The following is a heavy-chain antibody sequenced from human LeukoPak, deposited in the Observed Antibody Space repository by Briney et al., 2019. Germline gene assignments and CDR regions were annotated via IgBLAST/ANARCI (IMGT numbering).Heavy chain of an antibody. CDR2: IYTSGST. J-gene: IGHJ4*02. CDR3: ARGWGPAYCGGDCHRHSDY. V-gene: IGHV4-4*07. Sequence: SETLSLTCTVSGGSISSYYWSWIRQPAGKGLEWIGRIYTSGSTNYNPSLKSRVSLSVDTSKNLFSLTLNSMTAADTAVYYCARGWGPAYCGGDCHRHSDYWGQGTLVTVSS. D-gene: IGHD2-21*02. CDR1: GGSISSYY.